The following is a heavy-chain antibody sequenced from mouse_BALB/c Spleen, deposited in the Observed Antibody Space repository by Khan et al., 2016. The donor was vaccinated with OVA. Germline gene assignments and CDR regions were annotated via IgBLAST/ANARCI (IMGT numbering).Heavy chain of an antibody. D-gene: IGHD2-1*01. J-gene: IGHJ1*01. V-gene: IGHV5-17*02. CDR3: ARSGGNFHWYFDV. Sequence: EVELVESGGGLVQPGGSRKLSCAASGFTFSSFGMHWVRQAPKKGLEWVAYMSSGSSTIYYVDTVKGRFTISRDNSKNTLFLQMTSLRSEDTAMYYCARSGGNFHWYFDVWGAGTSVTVSS. CDR1: GFTFSSFG. CDR2: MSSGSSTI.